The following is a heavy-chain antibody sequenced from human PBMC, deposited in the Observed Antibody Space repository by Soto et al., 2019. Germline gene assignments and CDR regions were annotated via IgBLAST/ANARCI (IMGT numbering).Heavy chain of an antibody. CDR2: ISYDGSNK. Sequence: QVQLVESGGGVVQPGRSLRLSCAASGFTFSSYGMHWVRQAPGKGLEWVAVISYDGSNKYYADSVKGRFTISRDNXKXTPXLQMNRLRAEDTGVYYCAKELSQWLVRYYYYGMDVWGQGTTVTVSS. CDR3: AKELSQWLVRYYYYGMDV. J-gene: IGHJ6*02. V-gene: IGHV3-30*18. D-gene: IGHD6-19*01. CDR1: GFTFSSYG.